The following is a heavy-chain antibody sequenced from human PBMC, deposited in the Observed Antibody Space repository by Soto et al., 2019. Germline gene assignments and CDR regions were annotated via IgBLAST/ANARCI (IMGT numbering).Heavy chain of an antibody. V-gene: IGHV1-46*03. Sequence: XVKVSCKASGYTFTSYYMHWVRQAPGQGLEWMGIINPSGGSTSYAQKFQGRVTMTRDTSTSTVYMELSSLRSEDTAVYYCARDERQPRSGMDVWGQGTTVTVSS. CDR1: GYTFTSYY. CDR2: INPSGGST. D-gene: IGHD5-18*01. CDR3: ARDERQPRSGMDV. J-gene: IGHJ6*02.